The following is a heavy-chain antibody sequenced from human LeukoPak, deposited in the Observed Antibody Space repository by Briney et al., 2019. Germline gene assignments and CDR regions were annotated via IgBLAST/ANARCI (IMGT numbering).Heavy chain of an antibody. V-gene: IGHV3-30-3*01. J-gene: IGHJ4*02. CDR1: GFTFSSYA. CDR3: ARADGSVAGPPSGH. Sequence: GGSLILSCAASGFTFSSYAMHWVRQAPGKGLEWVAIISYDGSDKYYADSVKGRLTISRDNSKSTLYLQMISLRTEDTAVYYCARADGSVAGPPSGHWGQGTLVTVSS. CDR2: ISYDGSDK. D-gene: IGHD6-19*01.